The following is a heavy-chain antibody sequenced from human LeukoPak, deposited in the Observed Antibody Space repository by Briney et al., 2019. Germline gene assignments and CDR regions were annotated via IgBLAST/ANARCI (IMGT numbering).Heavy chain of an antibody. CDR1: GYTLTELS. D-gene: IGHD2-2*01. CDR3: AKGGYCSSTSCRNY. J-gene: IGHJ4*02. Sequence: GASVKVSCKVSGYTLTELSMHWVRQAPGKGLEWRGGFDPEDGETIYAQKFQGRVTMTEDTSTDTAYMELSSLRSEDTAVYYCAKGGYCSSTSCRNYWGQGTLVTVSS. CDR2: FDPEDGET. V-gene: IGHV1-24*01.